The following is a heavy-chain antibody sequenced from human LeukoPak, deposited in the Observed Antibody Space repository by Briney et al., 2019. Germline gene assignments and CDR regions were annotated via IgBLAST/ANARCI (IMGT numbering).Heavy chain of an antibody. CDR2: ISSSSSYI. CDR3: ARDRYYYDSSGYYSFDY. CDR1: GFTFSRYS. Sequence: GGSLRLSCAASGFTFSRYSMNWVRQAPGKGLEWVSSISSSSSYIYYADSVKGRFTISRDNAKNSLYLQMNSLRAEDTAVYYCARDRYYYDSSGYYSFDYWGQGTLVTVSS. J-gene: IGHJ4*02. D-gene: IGHD3-22*01. V-gene: IGHV3-21*01.